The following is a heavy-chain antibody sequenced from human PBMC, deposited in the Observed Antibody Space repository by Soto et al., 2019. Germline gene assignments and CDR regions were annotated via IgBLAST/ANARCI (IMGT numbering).Heavy chain of an antibody. V-gene: IGHV1-18*01. Sequence: ASVKVSCKASGYTFTSYGISWVRQAPGQGLEWMGWISAYNGNTNYAQKLQGRVTMTTDTSTSTAYMELRSLRSDDTAVYYCAGVSYGGNSGVYYYYGMDVWGQGTTVTVSS. CDR2: ISAYNGNT. CDR1: GYTFTSYG. J-gene: IGHJ6*02. D-gene: IGHD2-21*02. CDR3: AGVSYGGNSGVYYYYGMDV.